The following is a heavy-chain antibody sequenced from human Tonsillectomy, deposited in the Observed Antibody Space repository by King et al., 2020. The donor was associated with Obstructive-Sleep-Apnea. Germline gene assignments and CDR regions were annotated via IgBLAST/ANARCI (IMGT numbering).Heavy chain of an antibody. CDR2: TAYSGKT. CDR1: GGSISNYY. D-gene: IGHD4-11*01. CDR3: ARDRTYGNGYYGVDV. Sequence: QLQESGPGLVKPSETLSLICTVSGGSISNYYWSWIRQPPGKGLEWIGSTAYSGKTNYNPSLKSRVTMSLDTSKNQFPLEVNSVTAADTAVYYCARDRTYGNGYYGVDVWGRGTAVTVSS. V-gene: IGHV4-59*01. J-gene: IGHJ6*02.